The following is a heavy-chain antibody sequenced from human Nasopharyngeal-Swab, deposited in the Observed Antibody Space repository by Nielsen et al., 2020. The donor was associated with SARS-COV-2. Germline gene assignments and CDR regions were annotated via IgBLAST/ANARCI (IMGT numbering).Heavy chain of an antibody. D-gene: IGHD3-22*01. CDR3: ARGSTYYYDSTLSEIDY. Sequence: LRLSCTVSGGSISSGDYYWSWIRQPPGKGLEWIGYIYYSGSTYYNPSLKSRVTISVDTSKNQFSLKLSSVTAADTAVYYCARGSTYYYDSTLSEIDYWGQGTLVTVLL. V-gene: IGHV4-30-4*01. CDR1: GGSISSGDYY. CDR2: IYYSGST. J-gene: IGHJ4*02.